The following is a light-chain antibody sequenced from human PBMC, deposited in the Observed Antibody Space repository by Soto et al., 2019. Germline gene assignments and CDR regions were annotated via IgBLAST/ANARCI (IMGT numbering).Light chain of an antibody. CDR2: DAS. V-gene: IGKV1-33*01. Sequence: DLQMTQSPSSLSASIGDRITITCQASQDISDYLNGYQQEPGKAPKLLIYDASHLETGVPSRFSGSGSGTDFTFTISSLQPEDIATYYCQQYDHLPLTFGGGTKLEI. J-gene: IGKJ4*01. CDR3: QQYDHLPLT. CDR1: QDISDY.